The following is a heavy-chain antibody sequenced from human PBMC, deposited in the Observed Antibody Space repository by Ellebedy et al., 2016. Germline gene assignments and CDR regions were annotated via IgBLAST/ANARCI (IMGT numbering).Heavy chain of an antibody. V-gene: IGHV4-39*07. CDR2: IYYSGST. CDR1: GGSISSSSYY. J-gene: IGHJ6*02. D-gene: IGHD2-21*02. Sequence: SETLSLXXTVSGGSISSSSYYWGWIRQPPGKGLEWIGSIYYSGSTYYNPSLKSRVTISVDTSKNQFSLKLSSVTAADTAVYYCARGEVVTAILYYYYGMDVWGQGTTVTVSS. CDR3: ARGEVVTAILYYYYGMDV.